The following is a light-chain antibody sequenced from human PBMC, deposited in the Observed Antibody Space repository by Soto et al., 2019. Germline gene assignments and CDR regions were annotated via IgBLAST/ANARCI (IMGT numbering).Light chain of an antibody. J-gene: IGKJ1*01. Sequence: AIQMTQSPSSLSASVGDRVTITCRASQGIRNDLGWYQQKPGKAPKLLIYAASSLQSGVPSRFSGSGSGTDFTLTISSLQPXXXXXXXXXXXXNYPWTFGQGTKVEIK. CDR3: XXXXNYPWT. CDR2: AAS. V-gene: IGKV1-6*01. CDR1: QGIRND.